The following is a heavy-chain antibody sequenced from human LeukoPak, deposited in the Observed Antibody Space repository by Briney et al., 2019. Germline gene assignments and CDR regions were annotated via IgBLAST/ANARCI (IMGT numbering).Heavy chain of an antibody. J-gene: IGHJ6*02. CDR2: IDGDGSTI. Sequence: QTGGSLRLSCATSRFTFTNAWMSWVRQAPGKGLVWVSRIDGDGSTISYADSVKGRFTISRDNAKNTLYLQMNSLKAEDTAVYYCARGGWYVFYAMDVWGQGTTVTVSS. V-gene: IGHV3-74*01. D-gene: IGHD6-19*01. CDR3: ARGGWYVFYAMDV. CDR1: RFTFTNAW.